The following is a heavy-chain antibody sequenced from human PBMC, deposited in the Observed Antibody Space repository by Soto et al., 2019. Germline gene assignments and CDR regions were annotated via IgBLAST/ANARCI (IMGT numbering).Heavy chain of an antibody. Sequence: PSETMSVTCGVARGSSSSSNGWSWIKKPPGKGREWIGEIYHSGSTNYNPSLKSRVTITVDKSNTPFSLKLASVPAADTAVYSFAREVIPTHPVGYSYYYLDVWGNGTTVPVSS. CDR3: AREVIPTHPVGYSYYYLDV. V-gene: IGHV4-4*02. D-gene: IGHD3-10*01. J-gene: IGHJ6*03. CDR2: IYHSGST. CDR1: RGSSSSSNG.